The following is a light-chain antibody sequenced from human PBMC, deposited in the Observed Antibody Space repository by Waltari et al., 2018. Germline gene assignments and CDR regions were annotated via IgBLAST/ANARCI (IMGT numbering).Light chain of an antibody. V-gene: IGLV1-40*01. CDR1: SSNIGAGYD. CDR3: QSYDTNLVV. J-gene: IGLJ2*01. CDR2: GNN. Sequence: QSVLAQPPSVSGAPGQRVTISCTGSSSNIGAGYDVHWYQQLPGTAPNLLIYGNNNRPSGVPDRFSGSKSGTSASLAITGLQAEDEASYYCQSYDTNLVVFGGGTKLTVL.